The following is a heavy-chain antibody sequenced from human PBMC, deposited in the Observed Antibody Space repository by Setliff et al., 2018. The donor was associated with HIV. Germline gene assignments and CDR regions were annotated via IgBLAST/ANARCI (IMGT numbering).Heavy chain of an antibody. CDR1: GFTVSSNY. J-gene: IGHJ6*03. V-gene: IGHV3-66*02. Sequence: PGGSLRLSCAASGFTVSSNYMSWVRQAPGKGLEWVSVIYSGGSTYYADSVKGRFTISRDNSKNTLYLQMNSLRAEDTAVYYCARDPTLAPYSSSWAPYYMDVWGKGTTVTVSS. CDR2: IYSGGST. D-gene: IGHD6-13*01. CDR3: ARDPTLAPYSSSWAPYYMDV.